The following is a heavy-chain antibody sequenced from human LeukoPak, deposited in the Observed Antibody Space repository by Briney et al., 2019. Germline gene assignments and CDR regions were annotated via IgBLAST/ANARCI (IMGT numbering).Heavy chain of an antibody. D-gene: IGHD4-23*01. J-gene: IGHJ5*02. CDR3: ARDNSVEDTAWWFDP. CDR2: INPSGGST. V-gene: IGHV1-46*01. CDR1: GYTFTSYY. Sequence: ASVKVSCKASGYTFTSYYMHWVRQAPGQGLEWMGIINPSGGSTSYAQKFQGRVTMTRDMSTSTDYMELSSLRSEDTAVYYCARDNSVEDTAWWFDPWGQGTLVIVSS.